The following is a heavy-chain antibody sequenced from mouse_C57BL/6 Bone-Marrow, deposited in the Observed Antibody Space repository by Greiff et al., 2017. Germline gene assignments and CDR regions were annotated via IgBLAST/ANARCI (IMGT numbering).Heavy chain of an antibody. Sequence: VQLQQSVPELVKPGASVKIPCKASGYTFTDYNMDWVKQSHGKSLEWIGAINPNNGGTIYNQKFKGKATLTVDKSSSTAYMELRSLTSEDTAVYYCSRWLLPYAMDYWGQGTSVTVSS. J-gene: IGHJ4*01. CDR3: SRWLLPYAMDY. D-gene: IGHD2-3*01. V-gene: IGHV1-18*01. CDR2: INPNNGGT. CDR1: GYTFTDYN.